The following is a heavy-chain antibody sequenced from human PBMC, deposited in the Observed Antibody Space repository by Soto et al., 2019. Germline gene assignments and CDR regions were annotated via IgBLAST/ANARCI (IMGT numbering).Heavy chain of an antibody. CDR3: ARVPTGKYGVWNY. Sequence: EEQLVESGGGLVQPGGSLRLSCAASGFTFSSYGMHWVRQAPGKGLVWVSRINPGGSITAYADSVKGRFTISRDNAKNTLYLQMNSLRGDDTAVYYCARVPTGKYGVWNYWGQGTLVTVSS. J-gene: IGHJ4*02. D-gene: IGHD2-8*01. V-gene: IGHV3-74*01. CDR2: INPGGSIT. CDR1: GFTFSSYG.